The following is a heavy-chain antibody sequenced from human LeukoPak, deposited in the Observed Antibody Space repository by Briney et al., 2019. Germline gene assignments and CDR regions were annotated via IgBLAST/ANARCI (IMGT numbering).Heavy chain of an antibody. V-gene: IGHV1-46*01. J-gene: IGHJ4*02. CDR2: INPSGGST. D-gene: IGHD3-22*01. Sequence: ASVTVSCKASGYTFTSYYMHWVRQAPGQGLEWMGIINPSGGSTSYAQKFQGRVTMTRDTSTSTVYMELSSLRSEDTAVYYCARDSYDSSGYYLPRHYWGQGTLVTVSS. CDR3: ARDSYDSSGYYLPRHY. CDR1: GYTFTSYY.